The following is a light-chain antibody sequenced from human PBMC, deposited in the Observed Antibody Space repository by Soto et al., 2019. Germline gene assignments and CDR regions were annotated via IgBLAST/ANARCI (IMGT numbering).Light chain of an antibody. V-gene: IGKV2-28*01. CDR1: QSLLYSNGYNY. J-gene: IGKJ2*01. CDR2: LGS. CDR3: MQALQTPYT. Sequence: DIVMTQSPLSLPVTPGEPASISCRSSQSLLYSNGYNYMDWYLQKPGQSPHLLIYLGSNRASGVPDRFSGSGSGTDFTLKISIVEAEDVGAYYCMQALQTPYTFGQGTKLEIK.